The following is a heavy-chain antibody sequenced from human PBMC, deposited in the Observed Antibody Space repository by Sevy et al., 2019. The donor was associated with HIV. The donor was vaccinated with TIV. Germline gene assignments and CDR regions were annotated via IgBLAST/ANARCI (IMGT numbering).Heavy chain of an antibody. V-gene: IGHV3-49*03. CDR3: TREHIVVVIARFYYYYGMDV. D-gene: IGHD2-21*01. CDR1: GFTFGDYA. CDR2: IRSKAYGGTT. Sequence: GGSLRLSCTASGFTFGDYAMSWFRQAPGKGLEWVGFIRSKAYGGTTEYAASEKGRFTISRDDSKSIAYLQMNSLKTEDTAVYYCTREHIVVVIARFYYYYGMDVWGQGTTVTVSS. J-gene: IGHJ6*02.